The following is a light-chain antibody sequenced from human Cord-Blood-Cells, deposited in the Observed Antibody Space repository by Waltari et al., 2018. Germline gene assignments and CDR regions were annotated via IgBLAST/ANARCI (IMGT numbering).Light chain of an antibody. CDR3: CSYAGSSTWV. J-gene: IGLJ1*01. CDR1: SSDVGSYNL. V-gene: IGLV2-23*02. CDR2: EVS. Sequence: QSALTQPASVSGSPGQSITISCTGTSSDVGSYNLVSWYQQHPGKAPKLMIYEVSKRPSVVSNRFSGSKSGNTASLTISGLQAEDEADYYCCSYAGSSTWVFGTGTKVTVL.